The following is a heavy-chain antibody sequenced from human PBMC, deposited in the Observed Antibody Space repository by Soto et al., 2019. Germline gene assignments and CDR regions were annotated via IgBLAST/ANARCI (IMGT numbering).Heavy chain of an antibody. CDR2: INPSGGAT. J-gene: IGHJ3*02. V-gene: IGHV1-46*01. D-gene: IGHD2-15*01. CDR3: ARAHCSGGSCYLGAFDI. CDR1: GYTFINFF. Sequence: QVQLVQSGAEVQKPGASVKISCKASGYTFINFFIHWVRQAPGQGLEWVGIINPSGGATTYPQKFQGRGTMTRDTSTSTVYMDVSSVRFDVTAVYYCARAHCSGGSCYLGAFDIWGQGTIGTVSS.